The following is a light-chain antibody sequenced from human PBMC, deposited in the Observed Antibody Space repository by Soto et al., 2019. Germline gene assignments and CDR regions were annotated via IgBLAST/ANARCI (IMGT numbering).Light chain of an antibody. CDR3: SSYTSRSTVV. CDR2: EVT. J-gene: IGLJ2*01. CDR1: SNDVGGFNY. Sequence: QSALTQPASVSGSPGQSITISCTGTSNDVGGFNYVSWYQHHPGKAPKLLIYEVTSRPSGLSDRFSGSRSGNTASLGISGLQTEDEADYYCSSYTSRSTVVFGGGTKVTVL. V-gene: IGLV2-14*01.